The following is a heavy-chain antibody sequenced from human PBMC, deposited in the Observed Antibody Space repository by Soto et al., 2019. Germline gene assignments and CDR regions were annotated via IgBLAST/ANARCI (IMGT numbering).Heavy chain of an antibody. CDR2: ISYDGSNK. V-gene: IGHV3-30*18. CDR3: AKEVSSGWYYYYYGMDV. Sequence: QVQLVEAGGGVVQPGRSLSLSCAASGFTFSSYGMHWVRQAPGKGLEWVAVISYDGSNKYYADSVKGRFTISRDNSKNTLYLQMNSLRAEDTAVYYCAKEVSSGWYYYYYGMDVWGQGTTVTVSS. D-gene: IGHD6-19*01. J-gene: IGHJ6*02. CDR1: GFTFSSYG.